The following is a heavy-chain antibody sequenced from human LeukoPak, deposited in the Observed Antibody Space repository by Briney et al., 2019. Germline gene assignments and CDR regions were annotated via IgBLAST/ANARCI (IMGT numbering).Heavy chain of an antibody. CDR1: GYTFTSYG. J-gene: IGHJ6*03. CDR2: ISGENGDT. D-gene: IGHD3-10*01. V-gene: IGHV1-18*01. CDR3: ARVRGLLWFGELLQYYMDV. Sequence: ASVKVSCKASGYTFTSYGISWVRQAPGQGLEWMGWISGENGDTKYEQKLKGRVTMTTDSSTSTAYLELRILISDDTAVYYCARVRGLLWFGELLQYYMDVWGKGTTVTVSS.